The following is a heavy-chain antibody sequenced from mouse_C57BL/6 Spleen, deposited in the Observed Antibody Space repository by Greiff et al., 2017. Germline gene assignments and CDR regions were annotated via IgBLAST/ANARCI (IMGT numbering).Heavy chain of an antibody. CDR3: AGDYYGSSYYFDY. J-gene: IGHJ2*01. V-gene: IGHV1-64*01. D-gene: IGHD1-1*01. Sequence: QVQLKQPGAELVKPGASVKLSCKASGYTFTSYWMHWVKQRPGQGLEWIGMINPNSGSTNYNEKFKGKATLTVDKSSSTAYMQLSSLTSEDSAVYYGAGDYYGSSYYFDYWGQGTTLTVSS. CDR2: INPNSGST. CDR1: GYTFTSYW.